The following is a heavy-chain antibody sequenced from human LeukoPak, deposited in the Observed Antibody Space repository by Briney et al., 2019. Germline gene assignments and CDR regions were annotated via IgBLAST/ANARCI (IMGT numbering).Heavy chain of an antibody. CDR2: IYHSGST. Sequence: SETLSLTCAVSGYSISSGYYWGWIRQPPGKGLEWIGSIYHSGSTYYNPSLKSRVTISVDTSKNQFSLKLSSVTAADTDVYYCARRIQLWDGGAFFDYWGQGTLVTVSS. V-gene: IGHV4-38-2*01. CDR1: GYSISSGYY. J-gene: IGHJ4*02. CDR3: ARRIQLWDGGAFFDY. D-gene: IGHD5-18*01.